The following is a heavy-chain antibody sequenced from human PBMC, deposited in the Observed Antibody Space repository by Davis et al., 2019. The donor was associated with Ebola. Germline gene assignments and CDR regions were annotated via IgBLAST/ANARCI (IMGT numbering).Heavy chain of an antibody. CDR1: GFTFSPYW. CDR2: IMSNGSTT. V-gene: IGHV3-74*03. J-gene: IGHJ4*02. D-gene: IGHD5-18*01. CDR3: ARGPAMEP. Sequence: HTWGSLSLSCAASGFTFSPYWMPWVRRDPGTGLIGFSRIMSNGSTTSYADSVTGRFTIPRDNAKNTLYLQMNSLRAADTAVYYCARGPAMEPWGQGTLVTVSS.